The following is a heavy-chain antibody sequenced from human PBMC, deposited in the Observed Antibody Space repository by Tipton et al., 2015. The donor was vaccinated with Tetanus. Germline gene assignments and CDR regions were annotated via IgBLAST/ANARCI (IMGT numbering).Heavy chain of an antibody. CDR3: ARRGYNWNYGDYYGMDV. CDR2: INHSGST. D-gene: IGHD1-7*01. Sequence: TLSLTCAVYGGSFSGYYWSWIRQPPGKGLEWIGEINHSGSTNYNPSLKSRVTISVDTSKNQFSLKLSSVTAADTAVYYCARRGYNWNYGDYYGMDVWGQGTTVTVSS. CDR1: GGSFSGYY. J-gene: IGHJ6*02. V-gene: IGHV4-34*01.